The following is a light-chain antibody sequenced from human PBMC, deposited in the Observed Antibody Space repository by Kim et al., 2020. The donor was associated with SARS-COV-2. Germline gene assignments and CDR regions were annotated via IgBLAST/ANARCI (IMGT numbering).Light chain of an antibody. Sequence: SEGDRETNSCRASQSNRSGLGWYQKKTGKAPKQLIYDGSSLESGVTSRFSGSGYGTEFTLSISRLQPDDFATYYSKQYNGYFRTSGEGTKVDIK. CDR3: KQYNGYFRT. J-gene: IGKJ1*01. CDR2: DGS. V-gene: IGKV1-5*01. CDR1: QSNRSG.